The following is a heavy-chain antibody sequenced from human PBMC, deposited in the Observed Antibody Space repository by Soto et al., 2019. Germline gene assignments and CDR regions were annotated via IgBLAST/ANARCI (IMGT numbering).Heavy chain of an antibody. V-gene: IGHV1-69*13. D-gene: IGHD2-15*01. Sequence: ASVKVSCKASGGTFSSYAISWVRQAPGQGLEWMGGIIPIFGTANYAQKFQGRVTITADESTSTAYMELSSLRSEDTAVYYCARDGYCSGGSCYYYYGMDVWGQGTTVTVSS. CDR2: IIPIFGTA. CDR1: GGTFSSYA. J-gene: IGHJ6*02. CDR3: ARDGYCSGGSCYYYYGMDV.